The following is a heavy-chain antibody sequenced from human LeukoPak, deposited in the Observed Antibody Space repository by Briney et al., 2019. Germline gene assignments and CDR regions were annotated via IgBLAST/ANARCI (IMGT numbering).Heavy chain of an antibody. V-gene: IGHV1-69*05. D-gene: IGHD6-19*01. Sequence: SVKVSCKASGGTFISYAISWVRQAPGQGLEWRGGIIPIFGTANYAQKFQGRVTITTDESTSTAYMELSSLRSEDTAVYYCARVRHQYSSGWYQSNYYYMDVWGKGTTVTVSS. CDR2: IIPIFGTA. J-gene: IGHJ6*03. CDR1: GGTFISYA. CDR3: ARVRHQYSSGWYQSNYYYMDV.